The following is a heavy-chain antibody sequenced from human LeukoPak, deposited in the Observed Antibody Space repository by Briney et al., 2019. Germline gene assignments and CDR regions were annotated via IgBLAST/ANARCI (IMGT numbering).Heavy chain of an antibody. Sequence: SETLSLTCAVYGGSFSGYYWSWIRQPPGKGLEWIGEINHSGSTNYNPSLKSRVTMSVDTSKNQFSLKLSSVTAADTAVYYCARDTYYYDSSGYYFDYWGQGTLVTVSS. J-gene: IGHJ4*02. D-gene: IGHD3-22*01. CDR2: INHSGST. V-gene: IGHV4-34*01. CDR1: GGSFSGYY. CDR3: ARDTYYYDSSGYYFDY.